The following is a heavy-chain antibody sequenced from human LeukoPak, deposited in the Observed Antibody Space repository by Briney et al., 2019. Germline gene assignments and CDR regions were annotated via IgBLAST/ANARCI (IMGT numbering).Heavy chain of an antibody. CDR1: GFTFSSYW. Sequence: GGSLRLSCAASGFTFSSYWMSWVRQAPGKGREWVANIKQDGSEKYYVDSVKGRFTISRDNAKNSLYLQMNSLRAEDTAVYYCARFYYYDSSGYYYPFDYWGQGTLVTVSS. V-gene: IGHV3-7*01. CDR2: IKQDGSEK. CDR3: ARFYYYDSSGYYYPFDY. J-gene: IGHJ4*02. D-gene: IGHD3-22*01.